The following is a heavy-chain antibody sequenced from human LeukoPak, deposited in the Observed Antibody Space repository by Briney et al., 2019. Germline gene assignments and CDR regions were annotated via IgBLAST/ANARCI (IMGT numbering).Heavy chain of an antibody. CDR3: ARDLVTVTKGFDI. CDR2: ISYIGRT. V-gene: IGHV4-59*11. D-gene: IGHD4-17*01. CDR1: GYTFSSHY. Sequence: AGTLSLTCAVSGYTFSSHYWTWIRQSPGTGLEWIGYISYIGRTNYNPSLKSRVTISIDTSKNQFSRKLRSVTAADTAVYYCARDLVTVTKGFDIWGQGTMVSVSS. J-gene: IGHJ3*02.